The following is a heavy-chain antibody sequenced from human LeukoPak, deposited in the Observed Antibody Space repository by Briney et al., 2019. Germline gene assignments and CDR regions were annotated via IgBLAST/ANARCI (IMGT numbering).Heavy chain of an antibody. V-gene: IGHV1-69*13. J-gene: IGHJ6*02. CDR2: IIPIFGTA. CDR1: GGTFSNYA. Sequence: ASVKVSCKASGGTFSNYAISWVRQAPGQGLEWMGGIIPIFGTANYAQKFQGRVTIIADESTSTAYMELSSLRSEDTAVYYCARGSDTAMFPTYYYYGMDVWGQGTTVTVSS. CDR3: ARGSDTAMFPTYYYYGMDV. D-gene: IGHD5-18*01.